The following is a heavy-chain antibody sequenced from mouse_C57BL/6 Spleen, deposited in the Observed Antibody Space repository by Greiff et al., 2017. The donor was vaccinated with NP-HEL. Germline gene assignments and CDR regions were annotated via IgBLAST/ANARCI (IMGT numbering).Heavy chain of an antibody. CDR3: ARRLYYYGSSPYYAMDY. D-gene: IGHD1-1*01. V-gene: IGHV1-72*01. J-gene: IGHJ4*01. CDR2: IDPNSGGT. CDR1: GYTFTSYW. Sequence: QVQPQQPGAELVKPGASVKLSCKASGYTFTSYWMHWVKQRPGRGLEWIGRIDPNSGGTKYNEKFKSKATLTVDKPSSTAYMQLSSLTSEDSAVYYCARRLYYYGSSPYYAMDYWGQGTSVTVSS.